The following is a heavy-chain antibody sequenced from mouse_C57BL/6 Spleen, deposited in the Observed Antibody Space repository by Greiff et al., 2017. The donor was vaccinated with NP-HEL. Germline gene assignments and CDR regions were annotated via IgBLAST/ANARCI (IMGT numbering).Heavy chain of an antibody. Sequence: QVQLQQSGAELVKPGASVKLSCKASGYTFTEYTIHWVKQRSGQGLEWIGWFYPGSGSIKYNEKFKDKATLTADKSSSTVYMELSRLTSEDSAVYFCARHEEDYYGSSYYYFNYWGQVTTLTVSS. CDR2: FYPGSGSI. J-gene: IGHJ2*01. CDR3: ARHEEDYYGSSYYYFNY. V-gene: IGHV1-62-2*01. CDR1: GYTFTEYT. D-gene: IGHD1-1*01.